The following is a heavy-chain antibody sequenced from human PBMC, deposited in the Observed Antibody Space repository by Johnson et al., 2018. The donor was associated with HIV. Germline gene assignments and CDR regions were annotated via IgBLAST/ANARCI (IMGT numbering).Heavy chain of an antibody. CDR2: ISSSGSTI. V-gene: IGHV3-11*04. D-gene: IGHD3-9*01. Sequence: QVQLVESGGGVVQPGRSLRLSCAASGFTFSDYYMSWIRQAPGKGLEWVSYISSSGSTIYYPDSVKGRFTISRDSAKNSLYLQMNSLRAEDTAVYYCARDGRDLVKRGSFDVWGQGTVVTVAS. CDR1: GFTFSDYY. CDR3: ARDGRDLVKRGSFDV. J-gene: IGHJ3*01.